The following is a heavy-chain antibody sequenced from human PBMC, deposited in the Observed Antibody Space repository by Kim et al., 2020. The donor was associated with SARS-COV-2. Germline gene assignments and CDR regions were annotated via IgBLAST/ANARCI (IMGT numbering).Heavy chain of an antibody. Sequence: GGSLRLSCAASGFTFSSYAMSWVRQAPGKGLEWVSAISGSGGSTYYADSVKGRFTISRDNSKNTLYLQMNSLRAEDTAVYYCAKDPPRSYDILTGYHLDYYYYGMDVWGQGTTVTVSS. J-gene: IGHJ6*02. V-gene: IGHV3-23*01. CDR1: GFTFSSYA. CDR3: AKDPPRSYDILTGYHLDYYYYGMDV. D-gene: IGHD3-9*01. CDR2: ISGSGGST.